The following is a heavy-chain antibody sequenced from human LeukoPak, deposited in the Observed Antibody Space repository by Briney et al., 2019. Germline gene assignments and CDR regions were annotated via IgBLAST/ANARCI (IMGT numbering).Heavy chain of an antibody. Sequence: GGSLRLSCAASGFTFRNYAMSWVRQAPGKGLEWVSVISGGGGGAYYADSLKGRFTISRDNAKNTLYLQMNSLRADDTAVYYCAKDRWRDSSSWSFDYWGQGTLVTVSS. CDR2: ISGGGGGA. CDR3: AKDRWRDSSSWSFDY. CDR1: GFTFRNYA. D-gene: IGHD6-13*01. V-gene: IGHV3-23*01. J-gene: IGHJ4*02.